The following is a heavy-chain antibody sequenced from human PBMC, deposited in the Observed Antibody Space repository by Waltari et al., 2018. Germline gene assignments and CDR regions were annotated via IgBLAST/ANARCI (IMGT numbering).Heavy chain of an antibody. D-gene: IGHD3-16*01. J-gene: IGHJ5*02. Sequence: QVQLQESGPGLVKPSETLSLTCTVSGGSISSYYWSWIRQPPGKGLEWIVYIYYSGSTNYNPSLKSRVTISVDTSKNQFSLKLSSVTAADTAVYYCARVGGSWFDPWGQGTLVTVSS. CDR3: ARVGGSWFDP. CDR2: IYYSGST. V-gene: IGHV4-59*01. CDR1: GGSISSYY.